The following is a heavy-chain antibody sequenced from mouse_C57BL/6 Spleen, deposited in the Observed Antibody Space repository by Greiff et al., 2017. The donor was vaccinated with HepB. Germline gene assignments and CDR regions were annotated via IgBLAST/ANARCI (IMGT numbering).Heavy chain of an antibody. D-gene: IGHD2-14*01. CDR3: ARHEGYSWFAY. CDR2: IYPGDGDT. Sequence: QVQLQQSGPELVKPGASVKISCKASGYAFSSSWMNWVKQRPGKGLEWIGRIYPGDGDTNYNGKFKGKATLTADKSSSTAYMQLSSLTSEDSAVYFCARHEGYSWFAYWGQGTLVTVSA. CDR1: GYAFSSSW. J-gene: IGHJ3*01. V-gene: IGHV1-82*01.